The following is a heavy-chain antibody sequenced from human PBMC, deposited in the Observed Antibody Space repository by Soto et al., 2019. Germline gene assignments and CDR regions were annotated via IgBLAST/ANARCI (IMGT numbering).Heavy chain of an antibody. D-gene: IGHD5-18*01. CDR1: GFTFSSYG. Sequence: QVQLVESGGGVVQPGRSLRLSCAASGFTFSSYGMHWVRQAPGKGLEGVAVISYDGSNKYDADSVKGRFTISRENSKNPLYLQMNSLRAEDTAVYYWAKGGRGYRGEFDYWGQGTLVTVSS. CDR3: AKGGRGYRGEFDY. CDR2: ISYDGSNK. J-gene: IGHJ4*02. V-gene: IGHV3-30*18.